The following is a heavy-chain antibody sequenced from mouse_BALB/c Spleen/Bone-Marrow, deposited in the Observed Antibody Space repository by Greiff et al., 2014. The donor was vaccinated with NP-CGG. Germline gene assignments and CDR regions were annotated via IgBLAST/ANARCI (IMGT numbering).Heavy chain of an antibody. CDR3: ARCYYGNYFDY. CDR1: GYTFTSYW. Sequence: VKLVESGAELVKPGASAKLSCKASGYTFTSYWMHWVKQRPGQGLEWIGEINPSNGRTNYNEKFKSKATLTVDKSSSTAYMQLSSLTSEDSAVYYCARCYYGNYFDYWGQGTTLTVSS. V-gene: IGHV1S81*02. CDR2: INPSNGRT. D-gene: IGHD2-1*01. J-gene: IGHJ2*01.